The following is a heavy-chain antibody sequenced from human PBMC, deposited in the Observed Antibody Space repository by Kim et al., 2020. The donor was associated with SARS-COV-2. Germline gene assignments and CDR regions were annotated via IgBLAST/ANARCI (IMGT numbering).Heavy chain of an antibody. CDR3: AREGGYYYDSSGCDT. D-gene: IGHD3-22*01. Sequence: SVKGRFTISRDNSKNTLYLQMNSLRAEDTAVYYCAREGGYYYDSSGCDTWGQGTLVTVSS. V-gene: IGHV3-30*07. J-gene: IGHJ5*02.